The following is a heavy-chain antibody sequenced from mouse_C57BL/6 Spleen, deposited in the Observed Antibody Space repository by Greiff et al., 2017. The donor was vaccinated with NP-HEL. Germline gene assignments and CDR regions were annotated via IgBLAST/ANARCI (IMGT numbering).Heavy chain of an antibody. Sequence: VQLQQSGPELVKPGDSVKISCKASGYSFTGYFMNWVMQSHGKSLEWIGRINPYNGDTFYNQKFKGKATFTVDKSSSTAHMELRSLTSEDSAVYYCARNDGSYYYAMDYWGQGTSVTVAS. CDR2: INPYNGDT. J-gene: IGHJ4*01. CDR3: ARNDGSYYYAMDY. D-gene: IGHD2-3*01. V-gene: IGHV1-20*01. CDR1: GYSFTGYF.